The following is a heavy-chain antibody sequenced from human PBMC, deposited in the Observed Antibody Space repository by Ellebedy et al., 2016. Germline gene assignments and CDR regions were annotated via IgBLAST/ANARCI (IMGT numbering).Heavy chain of an antibody. CDR3: ARDKASGIYYYYGMDV. CDR2: ISSSSSTI. V-gene: IGHV3-11*04. Sequence: GGSLRLSCAASGFTFSDYYMSWIRQAPGKGLEWVSYISSSSSTIYYADSVKGRFTISRDNAKNSLYLQMNSLRAEDTAVYYCARDKASGIYYYYGMDVWGQGTTVTVSS. D-gene: IGHD3-10*01. CDR1: GFTFSDYY. J-gene: IGHJ6*02.